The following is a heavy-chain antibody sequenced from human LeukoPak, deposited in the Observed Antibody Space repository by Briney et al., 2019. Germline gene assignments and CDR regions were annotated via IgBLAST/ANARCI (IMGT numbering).Heavy chain of an antibody. Sequence: GGSLRLSCAASGFTFSSYGMHWVRQAPGKGLEWVSYISSSGSTIYYADSVKGRFTISRDNAKNSLYLQMNSLRAEDTAVYYCARGYGDYGPAFDYWGQGTLVTVSS. CDR3: ARGYGDYGPAFDY. J-gene: IGHJ4*02. CDR1: GFTFSSYG. V-gene: IGHV3-48*04. CDR2: ISSSGSTI. D-gene: IGHD4-17*01.